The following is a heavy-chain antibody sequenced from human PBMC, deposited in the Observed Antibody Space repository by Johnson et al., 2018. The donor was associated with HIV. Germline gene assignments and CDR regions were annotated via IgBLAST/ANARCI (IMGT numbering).Heavy chain of an antibody. D-gene: IGHD5-24*01. CDR2: IFSGGTT. J-gene: IGHJ3*02. CDR3: ARACRDGYTCDVYDI. CDR1: GFTVSTNY. V-gene: IGHV3-66*01. Sequence: VQVVESGGGLVQPGGSLRLSCAASGFTVSTNYMTWVRQAPGKGLEWVSVIFSGGTTYYADSVKGRFTISRDNSKNTLYLQMDSLRAEDTAVYHCARACRDGYTCDVYDIWGQGTMVTVSS.